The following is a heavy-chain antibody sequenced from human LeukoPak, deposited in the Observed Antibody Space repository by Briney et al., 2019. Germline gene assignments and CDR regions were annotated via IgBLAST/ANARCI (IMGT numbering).Heavy chain of an antibody. CDR1: GYSFSTYW. J-gene: IGHJ6*03. V-gene: IGHV5-51*01. Sequence: GESLKISCKGSGYSFSTYWIGWVRPMPGKGVEWMGFIYPGDSDTRYSPSFQGQVTISADKYNSSAYLQWSSLKASDTAMYYCAKVVELATLTGDSYTYSYHMDVWGKGTAVTVSS. D-gene: IGHD5-24*01. CDR3: AKVVELATLTGDSYTYSYHMDV. CDR2: IYPGDSDT.